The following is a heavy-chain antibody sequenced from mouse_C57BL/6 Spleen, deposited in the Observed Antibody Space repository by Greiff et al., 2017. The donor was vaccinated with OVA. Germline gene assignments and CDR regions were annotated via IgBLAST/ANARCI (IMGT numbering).Heavy chain of an antibody. CDR2: IDPSDSET. Sequence: VQLQQPGAELVRPGSSVKLSCKASGYTFTSYWMHWVKQRPIQGLEWIGNIDPSDSETHYNQKFKDKATLTVDKSSSTAYMQLSSLTSEVSAVYYCARGGDSSGYDYFDYWGQGTTLTVSS. CDR1: GYTFTSYW. V-gene: IGHV1-52*01. CDR3: ARGGDSSGYDYFDY. J-gene: IGHJ2*01. D-gene: IGHD3-2*02.